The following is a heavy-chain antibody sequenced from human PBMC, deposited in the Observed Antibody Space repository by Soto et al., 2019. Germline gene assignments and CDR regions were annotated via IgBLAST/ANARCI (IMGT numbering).Heavy chain of an antibody. Sequence: QLQLQESGSGLVKPSQTLSLTCAVSGGSISGGAFFWSWIRQPPGKGLEWIGYIYHSGSTYYNPSLKSRVTISVDRSKNQFSLKLSSVTAADTAVYYCARGGYYGSDISLGRYYYYGMDVWGQGTTVTVSS. V-gene: IGHV4-30-2*01. CDR3: ARGGYYGSDISLGRYYYYGMDV. CDR1: GGSISGGAFF. CDR2: IYHSGST. J-gene: IGHJ6*02. D-gene: IGHD3-10*01.